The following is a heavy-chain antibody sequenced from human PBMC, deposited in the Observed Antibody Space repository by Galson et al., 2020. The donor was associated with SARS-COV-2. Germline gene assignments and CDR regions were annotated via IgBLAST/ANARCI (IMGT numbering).Heavy chain of an antibody. CDR1: GFTFSSYE. J-gene: IGHJ3*02. CDR3: ARGWDLGNWNDEDAFDI. D-gene: IGHD1-1*01. CDR2: ISSSGSTI. Sequence: GESLKISCAASGFTFSSYEMNWVRQAPGKGLEWVSYISSSGSTIYYADSVKGRFTISRDNAKNSLYLQMNSLRAEDTVVYYCARGWDLGNWNDEDAFDIWGQGTMVTVSS. V-gene: IGHV3-48*03.